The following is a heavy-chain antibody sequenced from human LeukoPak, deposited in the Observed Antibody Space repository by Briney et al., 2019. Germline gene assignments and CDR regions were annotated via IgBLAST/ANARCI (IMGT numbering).Heavy chain of an antibody. CDR2: IIPILGIA. D-gene: IGHD4-23*01. CDR3: ARDRDYGGNSDY. V-gene: IGHV1-69*04. CDR1: GGTFSSYA. J-gene: IGHJ4*02. Sequence: ASVKVSCKASGGTFSSYAISWVRQAPGQGLEWMGRIIPILGIANYAQKFQGRVTITADKSTSTAYMELSSLRSEDTAVYYCARDRDYGGNSDYWGQGTLVTVSS.